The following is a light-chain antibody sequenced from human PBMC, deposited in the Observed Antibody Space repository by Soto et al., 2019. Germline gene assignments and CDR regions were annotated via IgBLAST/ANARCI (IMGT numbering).Light chain of an antibody. Sequence: EIVLTQSPGTLSFSPGERATLSCRASQSVNNNYLAWYQQKPGQPPRLLIYGASTRATGIPDRFSGSGSGTDFTLSISRLQPEDFAVYYCQQYASSPRTFGQGTKVEIK. CDR1: QSVNNNY. CDR2: GAS. J-gene: IGKJ1*01. CDR3: QQYASSPRT. V-gene: IGKV3-20*01.